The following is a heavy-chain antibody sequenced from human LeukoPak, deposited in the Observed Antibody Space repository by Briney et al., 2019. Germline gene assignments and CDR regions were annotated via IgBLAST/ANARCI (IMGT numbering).Heavy chain of an antibody. J-gene: IGHJ4*02. CDR2: IYSGGST. Sequence: AGGSLRLSCAASGFIVSTNYMSWVRQAPGKGLEWVSLIYSGGSTYYADSVKGRFTISRDNSKNTVYLQMNSLRAEDTAVYYCARDKDYYGSGSPPNYWGQGTLVTVSS. CDR1: GFIVSTNY. V-gene: IGHV3-66*01. CDR3: ARDKDYYGSGSPPNY. D-gene: IGHD3-10*01.